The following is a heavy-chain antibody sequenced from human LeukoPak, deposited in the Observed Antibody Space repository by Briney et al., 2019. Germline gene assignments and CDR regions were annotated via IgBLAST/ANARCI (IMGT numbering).Heavy chain of an antibody. V-gene: IGHV1-69*04. J-gene: IGHJ6*02. D-gene: IGHD3-9*01. CDR3: AKRETENYDIPAYYYGMDV. CDR2: IIPMLGIA. Sequence: ASVKVSCKASGGTFSSYAISWVRQAPGQGLEWMGRIIPMLGIANYAQKLQGRVTMTIDTSTSTANMELKSLRSDDTAVYYCAKRETENYDIPAYYYGMDVWGQGTTVTVSS. CDR1: GGTFSSYA.